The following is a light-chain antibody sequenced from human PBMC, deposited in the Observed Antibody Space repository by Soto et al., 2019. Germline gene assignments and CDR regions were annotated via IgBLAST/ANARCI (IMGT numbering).Light chain of an antibody. CDR2: GAS. V-gene: IGKV3-20*01. CDR1: QSVSSTY. CDR3: QQYGGSRWT. Sequence: IVVTQSPGTLSLSPGERATLSCRASQSVSSTYLAWYQQKPGQAPRLLIYGASNRATGIPDRFSGSGSGTDFTLTISRLEPEDFAVYYCQQYGGSRWTFGQGTKVDIK. J-gene: IGKJ1*01.